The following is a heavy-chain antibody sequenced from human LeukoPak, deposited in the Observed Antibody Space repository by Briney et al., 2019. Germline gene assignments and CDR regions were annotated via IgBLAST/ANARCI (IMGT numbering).Heavy chain of an antibody. V-gene: IGHV1-18*03. CDR2: ISGYNGNT. CDR1: GYTFTSYG. D-gene: IGHD3-22*01. J-gene: IGHJ4*02. Sequence: ASVKVSCKASGYTFTSYGISWVRQAPGKGLEWMGWISGYNGNTNYAQKLQGRVTMTTDTSASTAYMELSSLRSEDMAVYYCAREGEGDSGGYYYWGQGTLVSVSS. CDR3: AREGEGDSGGYYY.